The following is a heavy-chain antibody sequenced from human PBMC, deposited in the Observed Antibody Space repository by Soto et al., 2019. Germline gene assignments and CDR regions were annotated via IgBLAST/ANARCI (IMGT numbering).Heavy chain of an antibody. CDR3: ARIRDYGDYVIECYFDY. CDR2: IFSNDEK. D-gene: IGHD4-17*01. Sequence: QVTLKESGPVLVKPTETLTLTCIVSGFSLSNARMGVSWIRQPPGKALEWLAHIFSNDEKSYSTSLKSRLTISKDTSKSQVVLTMTNMDPVDTATYYCARIRDYGDYVIECYFDYWGQGTLVTVSS. CDR1: GFSLSNARMG. V-gene: IGHV2-26*01. J-gene: IGHJ4*02.